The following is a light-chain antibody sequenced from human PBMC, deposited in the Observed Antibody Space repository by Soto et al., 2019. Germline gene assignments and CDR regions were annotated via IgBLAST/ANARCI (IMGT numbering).Light chain of an antibody. CDR3: QQYNDWPPFT. CDR1: QTLSSN. CDR2: GAS. V-gene: IGKV3-15*01. Sequence: EIVMTQSPATLSVSPGERATLSCRASQTLSSNLAWYQQKPGQAPRLLIYGASTRAPGIPARFSGSGSGTEFTLTISSLQSEDFAVYYCQQYNDWPPFTIGPGTRVEIK. J-gene: IGKJ3*01.